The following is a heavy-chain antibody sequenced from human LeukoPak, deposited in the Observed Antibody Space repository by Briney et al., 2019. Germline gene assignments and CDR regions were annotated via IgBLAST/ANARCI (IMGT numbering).Heavy chain of an antibody. CDR1: GYTFTSYG. J-gene: IGHJ6*02. Sequence: ASVKVSCKASGYTFTSYGISWVRQAPGQGLEWMGWISAYNGNTNYAQKLQGRVTMTTDTSTSTAYMELRSLRSDDTAVYYCARSGTVTTLPYYYYGMDVWGQGTTATVSS. D-gene: IGHD4-17*01. CDR3: ARSGTVTTLPYYYYGMDV. CDR2: ISAYNGNT. V-gene: IGHV1-18*01.